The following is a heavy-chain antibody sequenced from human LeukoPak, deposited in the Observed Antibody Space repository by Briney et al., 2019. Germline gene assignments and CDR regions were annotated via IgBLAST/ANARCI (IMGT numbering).Heavy chain of an antibody. Sequence: GGSLRLSCAASGFTFSSYWMHWVGQAPGKGLVWVSRINSDGSSTSYADSVKGRFTISRDNAKNTLYLQMNSLRAEDTAVYYCARSLREDYFDYWGQGTLVTVSS. CDR3: ARSLREDYFDY. D-gene: IGHD1-26*01. V-gene: IGHV3-74*01. CDR2: INSDGSST. CDR1: GFTFSSYW. J-gene: IGHJ4*02.